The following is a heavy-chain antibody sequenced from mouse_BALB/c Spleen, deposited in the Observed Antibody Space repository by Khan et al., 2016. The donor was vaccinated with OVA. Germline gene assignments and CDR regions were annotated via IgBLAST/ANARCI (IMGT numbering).Heavy chain of an antibody. Sequence: EVKLLESGPGLVKPSQSLSLTCTVTGYSITSEYTWNWIRQFPGSKLEWMGFISYSGNTRYNPSLKSRISITRDTSKNQFFLRLNSVTSEDTATYYCARKDYYDYDPFPYWGQGTLVTVSA. CDR2: ISYSGNT. J-gene: IGHJ3*01. CDR1: GYSITSEYT. D-gene: IGHD2-4*01. CDR3: ARKDYYDYDPFPY. V-gene: IGHV3-2*02.